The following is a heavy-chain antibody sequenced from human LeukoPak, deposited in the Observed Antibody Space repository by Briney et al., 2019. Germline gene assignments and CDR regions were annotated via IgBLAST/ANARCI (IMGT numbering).Heavy chain of an antibody. CDR1: GYTFTSYY. CDR3: ARAPRGGRDGYNLYY. V-gene: IGHV1-46*01. J-gene: IGHJ4*02. CDR2: INPSGGST. D-gene: IGHD5-24*01. Sequence: ASVNVSCKASGYTFTSYYMHWVRQAPGQGLEWMGIINPSGGSTSYAQKFQGRVTMTRDTSTSTVYMELSSLRSEDTAVYYCARAPRGGRDGYNLYYWGQGTLVTVSS.